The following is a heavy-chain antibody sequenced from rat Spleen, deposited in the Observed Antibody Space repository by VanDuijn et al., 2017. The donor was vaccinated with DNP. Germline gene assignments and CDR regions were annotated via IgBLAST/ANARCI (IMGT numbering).Heavy chain of an antibody. D-gene: IGHD1-4*01. Sequence: EVQLVESGGGLVQAGRSLKLSCAASGFTFSDYGMAWVRQAPTKGLEWVASITTDGGRTYYPDSVKGRFTSSRDNAVNTVYLQMNSLRSEDTATYYCARTTRVYWYFDFWGPGTMVTVSS. CDR3: ARTTRVYWYFDF. V-gene: IGHV5S23*01. CDR2: ITTDGGRT. CDR1: GFTFSDYG. J-gene: IGHJ1*01.